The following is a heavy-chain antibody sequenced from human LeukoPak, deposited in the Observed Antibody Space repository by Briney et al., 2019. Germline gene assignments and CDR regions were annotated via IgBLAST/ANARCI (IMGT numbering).Heavy chain of an antibody. V-gene: IGHV4-39*01. J-gene: IGHJ4*02. CDR3: ASGYYDSSGYYYPFDY. CDR2: IYYSGST. CDR1: GGSISSSSYY. Sequence: SETLSLTCTDSGGSISSSSYYWGWIRQPPGKGLEWNGSIYYSGSTYYNPSLKSRVTISVGTPKNQFSLKLSSVTAADTAVYYCASGYYDSSGYYYPFDYWGQGTLVTASS. D-gene: IGHD3-22*01.